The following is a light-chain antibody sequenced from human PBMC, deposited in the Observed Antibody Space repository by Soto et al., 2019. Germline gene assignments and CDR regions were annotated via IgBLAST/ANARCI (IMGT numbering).Light chain of an antibody. Sequence: DIQMTQSPSTLSASVGDRVTITCRASQSISHFLAWYQQKPGKVPKLLIYDASNLGSGVPSRFSGSGSGTDFTLTISGLQPDDFTTYYCQQYTSYSRAFGQGTRLEI. CDR3: QQYTSYSRA. CDR2: DAS. CDR1: QSISHF. J-gene: IGKJ5*01. V-gene: IGKV1-5*01.